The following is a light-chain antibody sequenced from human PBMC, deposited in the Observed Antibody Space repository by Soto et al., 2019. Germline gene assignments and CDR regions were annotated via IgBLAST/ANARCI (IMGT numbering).Light chain of an antibody. CDR3: HQRSSWPLT. V-gene: IGKV3-11*01. CDR1: QSISTY. J-gene: IGKJ4*01. CDR2: DAS. Sequence: ENVLTQSPATLSLSPGERATLSCRASQSISTYLAWYQQKPGQPPRLLIYDASHRATGIPARFGGSGSGTDFTLTISNLEPEDFAVYYCHQRSSWPLTFGGGTKVDIK.